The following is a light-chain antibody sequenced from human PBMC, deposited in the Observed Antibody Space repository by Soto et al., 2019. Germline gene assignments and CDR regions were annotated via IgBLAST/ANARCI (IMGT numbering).Light chain of an antibody. Sequence: DIPLTQSPSFMSASVGDRVTITCRARQAISSTLAWYQHNPGKAPKLLIYAASTLQNGVPSSFSGSGSGTEFTLTISSLEPEDFATYYCQHLNDYRYTFGEGTKVEIK. V-gene: IGKV1-9*01. J-gene: IGKJ2*01. CDR2: AAS. CDR3: QHLNDYRYT. CDR1: QAISST.